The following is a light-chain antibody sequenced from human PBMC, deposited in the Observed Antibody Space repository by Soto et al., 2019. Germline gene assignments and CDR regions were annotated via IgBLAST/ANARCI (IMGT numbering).Light chain of an antibody. V-gene: IGKV1-12*01. Sequence: TKCAFHGTASSSDIVTTTCRASQGISRYLAWYQQKPGKAPKLLISAASSLQSGVPSRFSGSGSGTDFTLTISSLQNEDFATYYCQQRYRIPLTFGQGTKVDIK. J-gene: IGKJ1*01. CDR1: QGISRY. CDR3: QQRYRIPLT. CDR2: AAS.